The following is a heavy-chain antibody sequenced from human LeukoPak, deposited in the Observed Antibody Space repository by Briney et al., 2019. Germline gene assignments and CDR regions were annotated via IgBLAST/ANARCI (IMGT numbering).Heavy chain of an antibody. CDR3: ARGGDYSGYDY. D-gene: IGHD1-26*01. Sequence: GRSLRLSCTASGFTFSRYGMHWVRQAPGKGLEWVGAIWYDGSNKHYADSVEGRFTISRNNSKNTVYLQMSSLRAEATALYYCARGGDYSGYDYWGQGTLVTVSS. CDR1: GFTFSRYG. V-gene: IGHV3-33*01. CDR2: IWYDGSNK. J-gene: IGHJ4*02.